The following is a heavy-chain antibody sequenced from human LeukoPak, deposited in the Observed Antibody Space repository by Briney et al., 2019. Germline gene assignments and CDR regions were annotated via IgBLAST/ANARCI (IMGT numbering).Heavy chain of an antibody. J-gene: IGHJ3*02. D-gene: IGHD3-10*01. V-gene: IGHV4-59*01. CDR2: IHYSGST. CDR3: ARAAAVGGELDFDI. Sequence: PSETLSLTCTVSGGSINSYYWSWSRQPPGRGLEWIGSIHYSGSTSYNPSLRSRVTISVDKSKSQFFLKLSSVTAADTAVYYCARAAAVGGELDFDIWGQGTMVTVSS. CDR1: GGSINSYY.